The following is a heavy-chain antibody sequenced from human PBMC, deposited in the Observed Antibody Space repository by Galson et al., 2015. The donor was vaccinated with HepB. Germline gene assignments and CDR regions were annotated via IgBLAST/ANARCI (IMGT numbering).Heavy chain of an antibody. CDR1: GFDFEGYN. CDR3: VKTGGCRGCSLGLDY. J-gene: IGHJ4*02. Sequence: SLRLSCAASGFDFEGYNMRWVRQTPGKGLEWVSLISWGGTRTFYGDSVRGRFTISRDNTKNALYLQMNSLRTEDTAVYYCVKTGGCRGCSLGLDYWGQGTLVTVSS. V-gene: IGHV3-43*01. D-gene: IGHD3-16*01. CDR2: ISWGGTRT.